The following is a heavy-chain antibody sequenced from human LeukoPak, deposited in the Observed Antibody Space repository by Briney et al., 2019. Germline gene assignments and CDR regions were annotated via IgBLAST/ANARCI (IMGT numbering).Heavy chain of an antibody. CDR3: ARDFPDLNYYGSGSYSETLDY. V-gene: IGHV1-46*01. CDR2: INPSGGST. D-gene: IGHD3-10*01. J-gene: IGHJ4*02. CDR1: GYTFTSYY. Sequence: ASVKVSCKASGYTFTSYYMHWVRQAPGQGLEWMGIINPSGGSTSYAQKFQGRVTMTRDTSTSTVYMELSSLRSEDTAVYYCARDFPDLNYYGSGSYSETLDYWGQGTLVTVSS.